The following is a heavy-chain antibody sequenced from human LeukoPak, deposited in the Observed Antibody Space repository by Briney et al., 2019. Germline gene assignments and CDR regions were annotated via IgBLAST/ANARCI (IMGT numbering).Heavy chain of an antibody. D-gene: IGHD2-8*02. Sequence: SETLSLTCTVSGGSISSYYWSWIRQPAGKGLEWIGRIYTSGSTNYNPSLKSRVTMSVDTSKNQFSLKLSSVTAADTAAYYCARVSHVVFAFDIWGQGTMVTVSS. V-gene: IGHV4-4*07. CDR1: GGSISSYY. J-gene: IGHJ3*02. CDR3: ARVSHVVFAFDI. CDR2: IYTSGST.